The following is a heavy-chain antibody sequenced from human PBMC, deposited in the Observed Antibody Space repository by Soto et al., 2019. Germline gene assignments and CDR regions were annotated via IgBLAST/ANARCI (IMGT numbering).Heavy chain of an antibody. J-gene: IGHJ6*03. CDR1: GYTFTGYY. D-gene: IGHD6-6*01. V-gene: IGHV1-2*04. CDR3: ARDWGWGIAARRHYYYYMDV. CDR2: INPNSGGT. Sequence: ASVKVSCKASGYTFTGYYMHWVRQAPGQGLEWMGWINPNSGGTNYAQKFKGWVTMTRDTSISTAYKELSRLRSNDTVVYYFARDWGWGIAARRHYYYYMDVWGKGTTVTVSS.